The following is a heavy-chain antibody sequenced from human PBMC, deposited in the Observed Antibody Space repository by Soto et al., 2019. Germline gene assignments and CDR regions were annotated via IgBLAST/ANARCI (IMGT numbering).Heavy chain of an antibody. Sequence: QVRLVESGGGVVEPGRSLRLSCVASGFTINRFGMEWVRQAPGKGLEWMALISSDGRNEYYSDSVKGRFTISRDMSKNTVYLQMNSLRVEDTAVYYCASVADYWGQGTLVTVSS. D-gene: IGHD2-21*01. CDR2: ISSDGRNE. J-gene: IGHJ4*02. V-gene: IGHV3-30*03. CDR3: ASVADY. CDR1: GFTINRFG.